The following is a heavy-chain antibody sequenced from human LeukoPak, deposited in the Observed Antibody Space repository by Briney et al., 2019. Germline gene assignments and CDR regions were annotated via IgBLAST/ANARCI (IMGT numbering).Heavy chain of an antibody. Sequence: GGSLRLSCAAPGFTFEDYAMHWVRQAPGKGLEWVSGMSWNSNSIDYADSVKGRLTISRDNSKSTLFLQMNSLRAEDTAVYYCARSPAANTPFDYYLDSWGQGTLVAVSS. CDR2: MSWNSNSI. D-gene: IGHD2-2*01. CDR3: ARSPAANTPFDYYLDS. V-gene: IGHV3-9*01. CDR1: GFTFEDYA. J-gene: IGHJ4*02.